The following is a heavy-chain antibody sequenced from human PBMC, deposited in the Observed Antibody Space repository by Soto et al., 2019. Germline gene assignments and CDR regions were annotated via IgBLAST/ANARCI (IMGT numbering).Heavy chain of an antibody. V-gene: IGHV3-64D*06. CDR3: VKSRGGNNFDFFD. CDR2: IRGNGDPP. Sequence: QTGGSLRLSCSASGFTFSSYAMHWVRQAPGKGLEYVSGIRGNGDPPFYADSVKGRFIISRDNSKNTLFLQMSSLSADDTAVYYCVKSRGGNNFDFFDWGQGALVTVSS. D-gene: IGHD5-12*01. J-gene: IGHJ4*02. CDR1: GFTFSSYA.